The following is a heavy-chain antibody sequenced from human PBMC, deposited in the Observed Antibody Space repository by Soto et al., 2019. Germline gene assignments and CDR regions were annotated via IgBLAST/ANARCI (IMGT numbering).Heavy chain of an antibody. J-gene: IGHJ4*02. V-gene: IGHV1-69*13. CDR2: SIPIFGTA. CDR1: GGTFSNSV. CDR3: ARAPILVGVTPYENYFDS. D-gene: IGHD3-3*01. Sequence: SVKVSCKASGGTFSNSVISWVRQAPGQGLEWMGGSIPIFGTANYAQKFQGRVTIIADESTSTAYMELTSLRSEDTAVYYCARAPILVGVTPYENYFDSWGQGXLVTVYS.